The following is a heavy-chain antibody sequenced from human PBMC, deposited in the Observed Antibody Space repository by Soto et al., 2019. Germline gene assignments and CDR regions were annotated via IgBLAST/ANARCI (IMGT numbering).Heavy chain of an antibody. Sequence: EVQLVESGGGLVQPGGSLRLSCAASGFTFSDHYMDWVRQAPGKGLEWVGRIRNKANSYSTQYAESVKGRFTISRDDSKTSLSRQMNSLKTEDTDVYYCTRVRIYADESGRHVDIWGQGTVVTVTS. CDR1: GFTFSDHY. V-gene: IGHV3-72*01. J-gene: IGHJ3*02. D-gene: IGHD2-8*01. CDR2: IRNKANSYST. CDR3: TRVRIYADESGRHVDI.